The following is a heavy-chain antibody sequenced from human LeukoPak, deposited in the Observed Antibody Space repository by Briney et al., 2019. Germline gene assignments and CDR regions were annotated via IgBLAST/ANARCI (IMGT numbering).Heavy chain of an antibody. J-gene: IGHJ4*02. D-gene: IGHD6-13*01. Sequence: GGSLRLSCAASGFTFSSYGMHWVRQAPGKGLEWVAVISYDGSNKYYADSVKGRFTISRDNSKNSLYLQMNSLRAADTAVYYCARVGYSNRWYLDCWGQGTLVTVSS. CDR2: ISYDGSNK. CDR1: GFTFSSYG. CDR3: ARVGYSNRWYLDC. V-gene: IGHV3-30*03.